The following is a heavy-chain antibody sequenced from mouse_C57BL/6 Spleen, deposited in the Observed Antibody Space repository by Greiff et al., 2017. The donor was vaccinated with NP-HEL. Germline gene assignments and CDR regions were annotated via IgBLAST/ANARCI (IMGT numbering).Heavy chain of an antibody. CDR3: ASDHGGSFAY. V-gene: IGHV2-6*01. CDR1: GFSLTSYG. Sequence: QVQLQQSGPGLVAPSQSLSISCTVSGFSLTSYGVDWVRQSPGKGLEWLGVIGGVGSTNYYSALKSSLSNSKDNSKSQVFLKMNSLQTDDTAMYYCASDHGGSFAYWGQGTLVTVSA. CDR2: IGGVGST. J-gene: IGHJ3*01.